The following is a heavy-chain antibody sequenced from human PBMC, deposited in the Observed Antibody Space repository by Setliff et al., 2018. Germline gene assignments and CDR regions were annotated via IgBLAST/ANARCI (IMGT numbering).Heavy chain of an antibody. CDR1: GASVGSSNYY. CDR2: VFYNGNT. Sequence: LTCIVSGASVGSSNYYWGWVRQSPEKGLQWVGSVFYNGNTYYNPSLKGRVTVSVDRSNNQFSLKLSYVTAADTAVYFCARDNKWGNSYSGSGTYSRWFDPWGQGTLVTVSS. CDR3: ARDNKWGNSYSGSGTYSRWFDP. D-gene: IGHD3-10*01. J-gene: IGHJ5*02. V-gene: IGHV4-39*07.